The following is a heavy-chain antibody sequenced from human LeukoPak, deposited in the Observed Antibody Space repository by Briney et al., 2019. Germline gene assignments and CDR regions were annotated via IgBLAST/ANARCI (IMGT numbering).Heavy chain of an antibody. Sequence: SVKVSCKASGGTFSSYTISGVRQAPGQGLEWMGRIIPILGIANYAQKFQGRVTITADKSTSTAYMELSSLRSEDTAVYYCARVSGTVTTDYYYYGMDVWGQGTTVTVSS. CDR1: GGTFSSYT. D-gene: IGHD4-11*01. CDR3: ARVSGTVTTDYYYYGMDV. CDR2: IIPILGIA. J-gene: IGHJ6*02. V-gene: IGHV1-69*02.